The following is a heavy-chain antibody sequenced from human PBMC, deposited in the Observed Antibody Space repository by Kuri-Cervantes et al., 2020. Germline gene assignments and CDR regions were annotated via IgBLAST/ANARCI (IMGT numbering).Heavy chain of an antibody. Sequence: ASVKVSCKASGYTFTSYYMHWVRQAPGQGLEWMGIINPSGGSTSYAQKFQGRVTMTRDTSTSTAYMELSSLRSEDTAVYYCARGPDSTYSGSYLGYYYYYYGMDVWGQGTTVTVSS. V-gene: IGHV1-46*01. CDR2: INPSGGST. D-gene: IGHD1-26*01. CDR3: ARGPDSTYSGSYLGYYYYYYGMDV. J-gene: IGHJ6*02. CDR1: GYTFTSYY.